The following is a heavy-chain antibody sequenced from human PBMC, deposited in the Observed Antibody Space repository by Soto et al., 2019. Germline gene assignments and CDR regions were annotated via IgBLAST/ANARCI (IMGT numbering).Heavy chain of an antibody. V-gene: IGHV4-39*07. Sequence: SETLSLTCTVSGGSISSGPYSWGWIRQTPGKGLEWIGEVYHTGSTKYNPSLKNRVTISVDKSNNQFSLNLKSVTAADTAVYYCATLPPRIVVVVLPIPSWGQGTLVTVSS. J-gene: IGHJ4*02. CDR2: VYHTGST. D-gene: IGHD2-15*01. CDR1: GGSISSGPYS. CDR3: ATLPPRIVVVVLPIPS.